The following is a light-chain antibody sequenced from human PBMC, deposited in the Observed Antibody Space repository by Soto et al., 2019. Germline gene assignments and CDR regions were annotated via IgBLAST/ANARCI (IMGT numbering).Light chain of an antibody. CDR2: DAS. V-gene: IGKV3-15*01. Sequence: EIVMTQSPATLSVSPGERATLSCRASQSVSSNLAWYQQQPGQAPRLLIYDASTRATGIPARFSGSGSGTEFTLTISSLQSEDFAVYYCQQYNEWPMYSFGQGTKVDIK. J-gene: IGKJ2*03. CDR3: QQYNEWPMYS. CDR1: QSVSSN.